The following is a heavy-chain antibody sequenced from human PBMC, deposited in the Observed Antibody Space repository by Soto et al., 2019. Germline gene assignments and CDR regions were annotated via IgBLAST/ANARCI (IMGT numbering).Heavy chain of an antibody. CDR3: ARDFVVGGPTINYYYGMDV. D-gene: IGHD1-26*01. V-gene: IGHV3-66*01. CDR2: IYSAGNT. Sequence: GESLKISCAASGVTVSSNYMSWVRQAPGKGLEWISIIYSAGNTYYADSVKGRFTISRDNSKNTLYLQMNSLGAEDTAVYYCARDFVVGGPTINYYYGMDVWGQGTTVTVSS. CDR1: GVTVSSNY. J-gene: IGHJ6*02.